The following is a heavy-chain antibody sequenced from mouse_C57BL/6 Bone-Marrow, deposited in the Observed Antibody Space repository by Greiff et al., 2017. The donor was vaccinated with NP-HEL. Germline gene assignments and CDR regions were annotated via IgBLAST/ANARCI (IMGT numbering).Heavy chain of an antibody. CDR3: AREVIYYAVYYYAMDY. V-gene: IGHV1-55*01. J-gene: IGHJ4*01. CDR1: GYTFTSYW. Sequence: QVQLQQPGAELVKPGASVKMSCKASGYTFTSYWITWVKQRPGQGLEWIGDIYPGSGSTNYNEKFKSKATLTVDTSSSTAYMQLSSLTSEDSAVYYCAREVIYYAVYYYAMDYWGQGTSVTVSS. CDR2: IYPGSGST. D-gene: IGHD2-1*01.